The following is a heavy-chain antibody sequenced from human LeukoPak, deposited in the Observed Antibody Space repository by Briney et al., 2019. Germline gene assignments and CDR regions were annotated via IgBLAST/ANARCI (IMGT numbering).Heavy chain of an antibody. CDR2: IYYSGST. V-gene: IGHV4-59*08. J-gene: IGHJ6*02. CDR3: ARHHYYYGMDV. Sequence: SETLSLTCTVSGGSISSYYWSWIRQPPGKGLEWIGYIYYSGSTDYNPSLKSRVTISVDTSKNQFSLKLSSVTAADTAVYYCARHHYYYGMDVWGQGTTVTVSS. CDR1: GGSISSYY.